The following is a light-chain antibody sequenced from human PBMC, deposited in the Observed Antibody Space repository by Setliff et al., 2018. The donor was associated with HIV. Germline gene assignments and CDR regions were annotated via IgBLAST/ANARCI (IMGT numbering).Light chain of an antibody. Sequence: QSVLTQPPSASGTPGQRVTISCSGTSSNIGSRTVNWYQQVPGTAPKLLIFDNNERPSGVPDRFSASKSGTSASLATSGLQSEDEADYYCVVWDDSLNVWLFGGGTKVTVL. CDR2: DNN. V-gene: IGLV1-44*01. CDR3: VVWDDSLNVWL. CDR1: SSNIGSRT. J-gene: IGLJ3*02.